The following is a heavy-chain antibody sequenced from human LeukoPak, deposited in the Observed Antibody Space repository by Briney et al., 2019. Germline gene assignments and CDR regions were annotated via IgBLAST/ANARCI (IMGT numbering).Heavy chain of an antibody. D-gene: IGHD2-2*02. CDR1: GYCFTSYW. Sequence: GESLQISCKGSGYCFTSYWIGWVRPMPGKGLEWMGIIYPGDSDTRYSPSFQGQVTISADKSISTAYLQWSSLKASDTAMYYCASGYCSSTSCYNDAFDIWGQGTMVTVSS. CDR2: IYPGDSDT. J-gene: IGHJ3*02. CDR3: ASGYCSSTSCYNDAFDI. V-gene: IGHV5-51*01.